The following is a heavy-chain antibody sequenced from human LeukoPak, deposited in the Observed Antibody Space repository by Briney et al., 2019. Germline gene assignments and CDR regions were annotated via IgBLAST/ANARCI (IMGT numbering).Heavy chain of an antibody. CDR2: ISDGRGTT. Sequence: GGSLRLSCAASGFTFSSCAMRWVRQAPGKGLEWVSGISDGRGTTNYADAVKGRFTISRDKSKNTLFLQMNSLRAEDTAVYYCAKSYGDYLGYFDSWGQGTLVTVSS. CDR3: AKSYGDYLGYFDS. D-gene: IGHD4-17*01. J-gene: IGHJ4*02. CDR1: GFTFSSCA. V-gene: IGHV3-23*01.